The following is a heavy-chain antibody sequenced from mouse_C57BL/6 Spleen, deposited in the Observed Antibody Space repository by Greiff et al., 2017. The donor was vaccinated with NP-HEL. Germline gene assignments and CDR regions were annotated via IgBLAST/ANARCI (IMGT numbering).Heavy chain of an antibody. CDR1: GYTFTSYW. D-gene: IGHD1-1*01. CDR3: ERYGSSYDYYAMDY. CDR2: IDPSDSYT. J-gene: IGHJ4*01. V-gene: IGHV1-69*01. Sequence: VQLQQPGAELVMPGASVKLSCKASGYTFTSYWMHWVKQRPGQGLEWIGEIDPSDSYTNYNQKFKGKCRLTVDKASSTAYMQLSSLTSEDSAVYYCERYGSSYDYYAMDYWGQGTSVTVSS.